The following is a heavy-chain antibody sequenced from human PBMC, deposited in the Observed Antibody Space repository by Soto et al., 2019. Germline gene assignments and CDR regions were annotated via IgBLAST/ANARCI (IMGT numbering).Heavy chain of an antibody. V-gene: IGHV3-23*01. J-gene: IGHJ5*02. Sequence: GSLRLSCAASGFTFSSYAMSWVRQAPGKGLEWVSAISGSGGSTYYADSVKGRFTISRDNSKNTLYLQMNSLRAEDTAVYYCAKDNQGEFYDILTGYYWYNWFDPWGQGTLVTVSS. CDR1: GFTFSSYA. D-gene: IGHD3-9*01. CDR3: AKDNQGEFYDILTGYYWYNWFDP. CDR2: ISGSGGST.